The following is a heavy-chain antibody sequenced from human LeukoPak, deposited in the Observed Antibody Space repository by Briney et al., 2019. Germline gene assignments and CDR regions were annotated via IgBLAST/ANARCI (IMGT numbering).Heavy chain of an antibody. CDR3: ARLDYDSSGIHDY. V-gene: IGHV5-10-1*01. CDR1: GYSFTNNW. Sequence: GESLMISCKGSGYSFTNNWISWVRQMPGKGLEWMGRIDPSDSYTNYSPSFQGHVTISADKSISTAYLQWSSLKASDTAMYYCARLDYDSSGIHDYWGQGTLVTVSS. J-gene: IGHJ4*02. CDR2: IDPSDSYT. D-gene: IGHD3-22*01.